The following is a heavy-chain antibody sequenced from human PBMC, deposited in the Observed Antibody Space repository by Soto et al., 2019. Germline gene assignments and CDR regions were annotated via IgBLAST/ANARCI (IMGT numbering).Heavy chain of an antibody. CDR2: MSGSGGST. CDR1: AFTFSSYA. V-gene: IGHV3-23*01. J-gene: IGHJ6*02. Sequence: GGSLRLSCAASAFTFSSYAMSWVRQAPGKGLESVSAMSGSGGSTYYADSVKGRFTISRDNSKNTLYLQMNILRAEDTAVYYCAKEIGSDYYYGMDVWGQGTRVTVS. CDR3: AKEIGSDYYYGMDV.